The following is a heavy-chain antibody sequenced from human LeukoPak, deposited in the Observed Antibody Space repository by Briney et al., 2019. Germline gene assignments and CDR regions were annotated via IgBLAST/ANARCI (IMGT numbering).Heavy chain of an antibody. J-gene: IGHJ3*02. V-gene: IGHV4-34*01. CDR1: GGSFSAYY. CDR2: INYSGST. Sequence: SETLSLTCAVYGGSFSAYYWSWIRQPPGKGLEWIGEINYSGSTNYNPSLKSRVTISVDTSKNQFSLKLTSLTAADTAVYYCARFVVVPASDSFDIWGQGTMVTVSS. CDR3: ARFVVVPASDSFDI. D-gene: IGHD2-21*02.